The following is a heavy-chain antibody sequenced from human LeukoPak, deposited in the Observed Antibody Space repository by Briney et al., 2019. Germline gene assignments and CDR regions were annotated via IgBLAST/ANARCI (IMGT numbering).Heavy chain of an antibody. J-gene: IGHJ4*02. V-gene: IGHV4-34*01. CDR2: INHSGNT. CDR3: ARGPTHYVWGSQS. CDR1: GGSFSGYY. D-gene: IGHD3-16*01. Sequence: KPSETLSLTCAVYGGSFSGYYWSWIRQPPGKGLEWIGEINHSGNTNYNPSLKSRVTISVDTSKNQFSLKLSSVTAADTAVYYCARGPTHYVWGSQSGGQGALVTVSS.